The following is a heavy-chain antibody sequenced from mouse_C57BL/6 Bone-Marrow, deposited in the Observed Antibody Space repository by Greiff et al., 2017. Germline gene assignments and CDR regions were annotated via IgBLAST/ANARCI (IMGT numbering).Heavy chain of an antibody. D-gene: IGHD1-1*01. CDR1: GYTFTNYW. V-gene: IGHV1-63*01. Sequence: VQLQQSGAELVRPGTSVKMSCKASGYTFTNYWIGWAKQRPGHGLEWIGDIYPGGGYTNYNEKFKGKATLTADKSSSTAYMQFSSLTSEDSAIYYCARTSYYGSSSFAYWGQGTLVTVSA. J-gene: IGHJ3*01. CDR3: ARTSYYGSSSFAY. CDR2: IYPGGGYT.